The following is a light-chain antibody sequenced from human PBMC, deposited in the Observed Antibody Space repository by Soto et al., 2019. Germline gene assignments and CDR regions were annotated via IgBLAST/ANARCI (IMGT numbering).Light chain of an antibody. CDR1: QFLSSY. J-gene: IGKJ1*01. CDR3: QQYGISPWT. V-gene: IGKV3-20*01. Sequence: EIVLTQSPGTLSLSPGERTTLSCRASQFLSSYLAWYQQIPGQPPRLLIYGASSRATGIPDRFSGSGSGTYFTLTISRLEPEDFAVYFCQQYGISPWTFGQGTKVDTK. CDR2: GAS.